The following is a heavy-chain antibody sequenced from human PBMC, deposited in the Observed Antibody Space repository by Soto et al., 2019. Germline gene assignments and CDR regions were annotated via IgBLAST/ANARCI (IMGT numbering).Heavy chain of an antibody. Sequence: PGGSLRLSCAASGFTVSSNYMSWVRQAPGKGLEWVSVIYSGGSTYYADSVKGRFTISRDNSKNTLYLQMNSLRAEDTAVYYCARGLYYDFWSGYSIGNYYYYGMDVWGQGTTVTVS. CDR1: GFTVSSNY. CDR2: IYSGGST. J-gene: IGHJ6*02. CDR3: ARGLYYDFWSGYSIGNYYYYGMDV. D-gene: IGHD3-3*01. V-gene: IGHV3-53*01.